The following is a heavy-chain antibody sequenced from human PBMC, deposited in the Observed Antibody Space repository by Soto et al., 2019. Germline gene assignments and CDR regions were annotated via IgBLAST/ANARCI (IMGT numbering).Heavy chain of an antibody. J-gene: IGHJ4*02. Sequence: QVHLVQSGAEVKKPGASVKVSCKGSGYGFTTYGITWVRQAPGQGLEWMAWISAHNGNTNYAQKLQGRVTVTRDTSTSTAYMELWSLRSDDTAVYYCVRGRYGDYWGQGALVTVSS. CDR2: ISAHNGNT. D-gene: IGHD1-1*01. CDR1: GYGFTTYG. V-gene: IGHV1-18*01. CDR3: VRGRYGDY.